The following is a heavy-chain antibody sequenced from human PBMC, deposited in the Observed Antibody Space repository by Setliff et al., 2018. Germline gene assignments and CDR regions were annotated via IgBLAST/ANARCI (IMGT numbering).Heavy chain of an antibody. D-gene: IGHD4-17*01. J-gene: IGHJ6*03. CDR3: ARGPSPTVTPSRLIYFYHMDV. CDR1: GDPFNAYG. CDR2: IIPVLGMT. Sequence: GASVKVSCKASGDPFNAYGVSWVRQAPGQGLEWMGAIIPVLGMTDYAQKFQGRLTITADQSTTTVYMELSSLRLDDTALYYCARGPSPTVTPSRLIYFYHMDVWGTGPRSPSP. V-gene: IGHV1-69*10.